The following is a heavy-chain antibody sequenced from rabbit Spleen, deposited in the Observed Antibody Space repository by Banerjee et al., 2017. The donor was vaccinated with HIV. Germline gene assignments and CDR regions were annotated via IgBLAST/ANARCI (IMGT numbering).Heavy chain of an antibody. CDR1: GFDFSTYG. J-gene: IGHJ6*01. V-gene: IGHV1S39*01. Sequence: QEQLVESGGGLVQPGGSLKLSCKASGFDFSTYGVSWVRQAPGKGLEWIGYIDPVFGFTNYANSVKGRYTISKASSTTVTLQITSLTATDTATYFCARDAASRFTSNGKDLWGQGTLVTVS. CDR3: ARDAASRFTSNGKDL. CDR2: IDPVFGFT. D-gene: IGHD4-2*01.